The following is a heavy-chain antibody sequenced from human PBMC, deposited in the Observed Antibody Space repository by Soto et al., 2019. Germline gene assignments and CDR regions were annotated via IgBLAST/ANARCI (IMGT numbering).Heavy chain of an antibody. CDR3: ARRFMSAGWLDP. D-gene: IGHD3-10*01. CDR2: INAANGNT. V-gene: IGHV1-3*05. J-gene: IGHJ5*02. Sequence: QVQLVQSGAEEMRPGSSVKVSCKASGYTFTSYAVHWVRQAPGQWREWRGWINAANGNTKYFERFRCRVTITTDISASTVHMEMHGRTSEQTAFYYCARRFMSAGWLDPWRQGTLVTVSS. CDR1: GYTFTSYA.